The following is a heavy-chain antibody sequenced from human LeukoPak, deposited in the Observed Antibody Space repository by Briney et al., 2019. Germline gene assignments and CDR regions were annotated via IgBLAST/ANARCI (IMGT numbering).Heavy chain of an antibody. J-gene: IGHJ4*02. CDR3: AARDRTTGTWGY. CDR2: IYYSGST. D-gene: IGHD1-1*01. V-gene: IGHV4-59*01. Sequence: SETLSLTCTVSGGSISRYYWSWIRQPPGKGLEWIGYIYYSGSTNYNPSLKSRVTISVDTSKNQFSLKLSPVTAADTAVYYCAARDRTTGTWGYWGQGTLVTVSS. CDR1: GGSISRYY.